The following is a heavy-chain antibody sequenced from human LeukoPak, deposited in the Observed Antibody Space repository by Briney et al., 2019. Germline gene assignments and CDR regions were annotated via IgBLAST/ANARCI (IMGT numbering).Heavy chain of an antibody. CDR3: ARGRYSSKVDY. CDR1: GGSFSGYY. CDR2: INHSGST. J-gene: IGHJ4*02. V-gene: IGHV4-34*01. D-gene: IGHD6-19*01. Sequence: SETLSLTCAVYGGSFSGYYWSWIRQPPGKGLEWIGEINHSGSTNYNPSLKSRVTISVDTSKNQFSLKLSSVTAADTAVYYCARGRYSSKVDYWGQGTLVTVSS.